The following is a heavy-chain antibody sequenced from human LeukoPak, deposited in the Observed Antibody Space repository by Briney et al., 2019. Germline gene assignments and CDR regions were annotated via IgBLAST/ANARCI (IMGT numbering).Heavy chain of an antibody. CDR1: GYTFTSYA. Sequence: ASVKVSCTASGYTFTSYAMSWVRQAPGQGLEWMRWISAYNGNTNYAQKLQGRVTMTTDTSTSTAYMELRSLRSDDTAVYYWARGTTGGHIDYWGQGTLVTVSS. V-gene: IGHV1-18*01. J-gene: IGHJ4*02. CDR3: ARGTTGGHIDY. D-gene: IGHD1-14*01. CDR2: ISAYNGNT.